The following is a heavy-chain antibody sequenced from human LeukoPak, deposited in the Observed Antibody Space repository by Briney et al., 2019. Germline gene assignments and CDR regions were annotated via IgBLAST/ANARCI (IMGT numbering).Heavy chain of an antibody. D-gene: IGHD2-2*01. CDR2: ISYDGSNK. CDR1: GFTFSSYA. CDR3: ARGGSLVVPAAMVLFDY. J-gene: IGHJ4*02. V-gene: IGHV3-30-3*01. Sequence: GGSLRLSCAASGFTFSSYAMHWVRQAPGKGLEWVAVISYDGSNKYYADSVKGRFTISRDNSKNTLYLQMNSLRAEDTAVYYCARGGSLVVPAAMVLFDYWGQGTLVTVSS.